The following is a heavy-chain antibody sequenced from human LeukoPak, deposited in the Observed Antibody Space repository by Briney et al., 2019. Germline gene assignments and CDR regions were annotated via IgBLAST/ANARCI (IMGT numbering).Heavy chain of an antibody. CDR2: IYPGDSTT. J-gene: IGHJ6*04. Sequence: ESLKISCKGSGYSFATNWIGWVRQMPGKGLEWMGIIYPGDSTTRYSPSFQGQVTMSADKSINTAYLQWSSLKASDTAMYYCARLPPYYYAMDVWGKGTTVTVSS. CDR3: ARLPPYYYAMDV. V-gene: IGHV5-51*01. CDR1: GYSFATNW.